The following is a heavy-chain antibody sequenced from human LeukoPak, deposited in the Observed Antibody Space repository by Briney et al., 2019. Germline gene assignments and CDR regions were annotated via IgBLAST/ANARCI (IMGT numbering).Heavy chain of an antibody. CDR3: ARVRSDSSGWYELDY. V-gene: IGHV3-53*01. D-gene: IGHD6-19*01. CDR1: GFTVSTNY. Sequence: PGGSLRLSCAASGFTVSTNYMSWVRQVSGEGLEFVSLISTGGTTDYADSVKGRFTISSDSSKNTLYLHMNSLRAEDTAFYYCARVRSDSSGWYELDYWGQGTLVTVSS. CDR2: ISTGGTT. J-gene: IGHJ4*02.